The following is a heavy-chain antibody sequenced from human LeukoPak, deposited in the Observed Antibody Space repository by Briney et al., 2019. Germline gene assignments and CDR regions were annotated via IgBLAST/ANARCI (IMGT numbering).Heavy chain of an antibody. V-gene: IGHV3-23*01. Sequence: GGSLRLSCAASGFTFSSYAMSWVRQAPGKGLEWVSAISGSGGSTYYADSVKGRFTISRDNSKNTLYLQMNSLRAEDTAVYYCAKRFSPMIVVVTHFDYWGQGTLVTVSS. CDR3: AKRFSPMIVVVTHFDY. CDR2: ISGSGGST. D-gene: IGHD3-22*01. CDR1: GFTFSSYA. J-gene: IGHJ4*02.